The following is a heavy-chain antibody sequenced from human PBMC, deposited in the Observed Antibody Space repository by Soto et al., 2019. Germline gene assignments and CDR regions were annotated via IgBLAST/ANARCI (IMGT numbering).Heavy chain of an antibody. D-gene: IGHD6-19*01. Sequence: VQLVQSGAEVKKPGAAVRVSCKASGYTFTNYGISWVRQAPGQGLEWMGGIIPIFGTANYAQKFQGRVTITADESTSTAYMELSSLRSEDTAVYYCASLRQWLVHWWFDPWGQGTLVTVSS. CDR1: GYTFTNYG. J-gene: IGHJ5*02. V-gene: IGHV1-69*13. CDR3: ASLRQWLVHWWFDP. CDR2: IIPIFGTA.